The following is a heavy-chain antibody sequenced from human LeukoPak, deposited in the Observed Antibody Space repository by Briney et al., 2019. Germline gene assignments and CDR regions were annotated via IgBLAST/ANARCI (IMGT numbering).Heavy chain of an antibody. D-gene: IGHD3-10*01. J-gene: IGHJ5*02. V-gene: IGHV4-4*07. Sequence: SETLSLTCTVSGGSIHSYWSWIRQPAGKGLEWIGRIYTSGSTNYNPSLKSRVTMSVDTSKNQFSLKLSSVTAADTAVYYCARAAYYYGSGDNNWFDPWGQGTLVTVSS. CDR2: IYTSGST. CDR3: ARAAYYYGSGDNNWFDP. CDR1: GGSIHSY.